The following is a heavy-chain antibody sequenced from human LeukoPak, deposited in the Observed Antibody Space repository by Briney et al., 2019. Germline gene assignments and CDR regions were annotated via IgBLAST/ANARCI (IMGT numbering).Heavy chain of an antibody. CDR3: ARESTSSGGDCSIDY. D-gene: IGHD2-21*02. J-gene: IGHJ4*02. Sequence: GGSLRLSCAASGFTFNSYEMNWVRQAPGKGLEWLSWIGFSDRAVYYADSVKGRFTISRDDAGNSLYLQMNSLSVDDAAVYYCARESTSSGGDCSIDYWGQGTLVTVSS. CDR2: IGFSDRAV. CDR1: GFTFNSYE. V-gene: IGHV3-48*03.